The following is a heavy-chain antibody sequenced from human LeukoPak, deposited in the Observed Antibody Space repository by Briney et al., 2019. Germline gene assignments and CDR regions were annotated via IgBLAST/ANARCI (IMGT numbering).Heavy chain of an antibody. D-gene: IGHD3-10*01. CDR1: GFTFSSYG. CDR2: IWYDGSNK. Sequence: GGSLRLSCAASGFTFSSYGMHWVRQAPGKGLEWVAVIWYDGSNKYYADSVKGRFTISRDNAKNSLYLQMNSLRAEDTAVYYCARDRGYLSFDYWGQGTLVTVSS. V-gene: IGHV3-33*01. J-gene: IGHJ4*02. CDR3: ARDRGYLSFDY.